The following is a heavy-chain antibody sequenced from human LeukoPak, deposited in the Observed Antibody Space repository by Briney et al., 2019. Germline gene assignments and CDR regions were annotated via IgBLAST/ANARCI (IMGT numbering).Heavy chain of an antibody. CDR1: GYTFIHYA. CDR3: ARDPTTGWIPDGKFSSDYFFDS. J-gene: IGHJ4*02. Sequence: ASVKVSCKASGYTFIHYAIHWVRQAPGQRLEWMGWINAGNGNTKNSQKLQGRVTITRDTSASTVYMELSSLRSEDTAIYYCARDPTTGWIPDGKFSSDYFFDSWGRGTLVTVSS. CDR2: INAGNGNT. D-gene: IGHD4-17*01. V-gene: IGHV1-3*01.